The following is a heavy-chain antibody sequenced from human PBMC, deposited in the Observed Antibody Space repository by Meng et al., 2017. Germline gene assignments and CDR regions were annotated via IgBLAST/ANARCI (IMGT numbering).Heavy chain of an antibody. V-gene: IGHV6-1*02. J-gene: IGHJ4*02. Sequence: HQSRQEPVASSQTPSLTLPISVSRVSTNCPGWNLIRQSPSMGLEWLGRTYHRSKWYNDYAVSVKSRITINPDSSKNQFSLQLNSVTPYDTAVYYCARLAQDRYFDYWGQGTLVTVSS. CDR1: VSRVSTNCPG. D-gene: IGHD2-15*01. CDR2: TYHRSKWYN. CDR3: ARLAQDRYFDY.